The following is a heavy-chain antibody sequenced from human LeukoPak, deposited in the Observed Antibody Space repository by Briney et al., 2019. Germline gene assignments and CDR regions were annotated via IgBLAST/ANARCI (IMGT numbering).Heavy chain of an antibody. Sequence: SETLSLTCTVSGGSISSYYWSWIRQSAGKGLEWIGRIYTSGSTNYNPSLKSRVTMSVDTSKNQFSLKLSSVTAADTAVYYCTRCPYYYGMDVWGQGTTVTVSS. CDR3: TRCPYYYGMDV. V-gene: IGHV4-4*07. CDR2: IYTSGST. J-gene: IGHJ6*02. CDR1: GGSISSYY.